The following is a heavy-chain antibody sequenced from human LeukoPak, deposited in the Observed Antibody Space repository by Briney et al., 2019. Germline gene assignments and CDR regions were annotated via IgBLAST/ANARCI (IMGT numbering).Heavy chain of an antibody. V-gene: IGHV1-2*02. Sequence: ASVKVSCKASGYTFTGYYMHWVRQAPGQGLEWMGWINPNSGGTNYAQKSQGRVTMTRGTSISTAYMELSRLRSDDTAVYYCARGDGVLRFLEWLLNDYGMDVWGQGTTVTVSS. D-gene: IGHD3-3*01. CDR3: ARGDGVLRFLEWLLNDYGMDV. CDR2: INPNSGGT. CDR1: GYTFTGYY. J-gene: IGHJ6*02.